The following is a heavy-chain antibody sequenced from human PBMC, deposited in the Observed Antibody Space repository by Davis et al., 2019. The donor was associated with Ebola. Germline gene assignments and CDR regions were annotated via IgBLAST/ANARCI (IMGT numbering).Heavy chain of an antibody. Sequence: GSLRLSCTVSGGSVTSHYWSWIRQPPGKGLEWMGYFYHGGSTIYNRSFKSRISISVDTSKNQFSLRLSAVTAADTAVYYCARNLVTGLSFDEIDFWGQGTLFTVSS. CDR2: FYHGGST. D-gene: IGHD2-21*02. CDR3: ARNLVTGLSFDEIDF. CDR1: GGSVTSHY. V-gene: IGHV4-59*02. J-gene: IGHJ3*01.